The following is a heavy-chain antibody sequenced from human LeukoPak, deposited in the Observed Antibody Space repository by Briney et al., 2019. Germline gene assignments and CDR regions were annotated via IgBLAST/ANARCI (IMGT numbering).Heavy chain of an antibody. CDR2: INWNGGRT. V-gene: IGHV3-20*04. Sequence: PGGSLRLSCAASGFTFDDYGMSWVRQAPGKGLEWVSGINWNGGRTGYADSVKGRFTMSRDNAKNSLYLQMNSLRAEDTALYYCARAVEMATIGDAFDIWGQGTMVSVSS. CDR1: GFTFDDYG. D-gene: IGHD5-24*01. J-gene: IGHJ3*02. CDR3: ARAVEMATIGDAFDI.